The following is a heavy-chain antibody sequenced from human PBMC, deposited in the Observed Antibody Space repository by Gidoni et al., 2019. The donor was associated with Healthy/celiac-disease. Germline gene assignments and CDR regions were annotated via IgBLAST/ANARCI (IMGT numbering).Heavy chain of an antibody. CDR1: GGSIRRSSYY. V-gene: IGHV4-39*07. Sequence: QLQLQESGTGLVKPSETLSLTCTVSGGSIRRSSYYWGWIRQPPGKGLEWIGSIDYSGSTYYNPSLKSRVTISVDTSKNQFSLKLSSVTAADTAVYYCARSTGYSSSWYAPKNWFDPWGQGTLVTVSS. CDR3: ARSTGYSSSWYAPKNWFDP. D-gene: IGHD6-13*01. J-gene: IGHJ5*02. CDR2: IDYSGST.